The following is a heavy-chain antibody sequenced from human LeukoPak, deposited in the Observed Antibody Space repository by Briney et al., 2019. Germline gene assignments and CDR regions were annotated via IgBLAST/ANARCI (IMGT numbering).Heavy chain of an antibody. CDR3: ARDRMATIGVY. D-gene: IGHD5-24*01. J-gene: IGHJ4*02. CDR1: GFTVSSNY. CDR2: IYSGGST. Sequence: GGSLRLSCAASGFTVSSNYMSWVRQAPGKGLEWVSVIYSGGSTYYADSVKGRFTIPRDNSKNTLYLQMNSLRAEDTAVYYCARDRMATIGVYWGQGTLVTVSS. V-gene: IGHV3-53*01.